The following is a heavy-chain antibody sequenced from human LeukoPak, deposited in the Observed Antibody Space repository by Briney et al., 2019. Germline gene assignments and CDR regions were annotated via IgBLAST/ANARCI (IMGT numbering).Heavy chain of an antibody. CDR3: ARAKGYFDL. Sequence: SETLSLTCTVSGGSISNYYWTWIRQPPGKGLEWIGFISYSGNTNYNPSLKSRVTISLDTSKNQFSLKLISVTAADTAVYYCARAKGYFDLWGRGTLVTVSS. J-gene: IGHJ2*01. CDR1: GGSISNYY. V-gene: IGHV4-59*01. CDR2: ISYSGNT.